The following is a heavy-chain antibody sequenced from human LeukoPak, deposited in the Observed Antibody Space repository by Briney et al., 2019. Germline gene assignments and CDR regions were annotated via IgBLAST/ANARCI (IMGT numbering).Heavy chain of an antibody. J-gene: IGHJ3*01. V-gene: IGHV1-3*01. CDR2: INAGNGDT. CDR3: ATISRGIAVDHDAFDV. CDR1: EYPFSRSV. Sequence: ASVKVSCKASEYPFSRSVIHWVRQAPGQRLEWMGWINAGNGDTEYSQNFQGRVTITRDTSASTAYMELSSLRSEDTSVYYSATISRGIAVDHDAFDVWGQGTMVTVSS. D-gene: IGHD6-19*01.